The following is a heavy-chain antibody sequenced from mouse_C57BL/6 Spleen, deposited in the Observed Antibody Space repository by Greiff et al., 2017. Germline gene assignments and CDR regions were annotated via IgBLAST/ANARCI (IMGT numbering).Heavy chain of an antibody. V-gene: IGHV2-2*01. CDR3: ARKEDYDANYAMDY. Sequence: VQLQQSGPGLVQPSQSLSITCTVSGFSLTSYGVHWVRQSPGKGLEWLGVIWSGGSTDYNAAFISRLSISKDNSKSEVFFKMNSLQADDTDIYYCARKEDYDANYAMDYWGQGTSVTVSS. CDR1: GFSLTSYG. CDR2: IWSGGST. D-gene: IGHD2-4*01. J-gene: IGHJ4*01.